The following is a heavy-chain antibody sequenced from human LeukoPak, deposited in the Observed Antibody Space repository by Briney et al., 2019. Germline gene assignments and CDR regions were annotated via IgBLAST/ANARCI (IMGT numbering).Heavy chain of an antibody. V-gene: IGHV4-59*05. CDR3: ATRDIVVVVAASYYFDY. CDR1: GGFISSYY. Sequence: SETLSLTCTVSGGFISSYYWSWIRQPPGKGLEWIGSIYYSGSTYYNPSLKSRVTISVDTSKNQFSLKLSSVTAADTAVYYCATRDIVVVVAASYYFDYWGQGTLVTVSS. CDR2: IYYSGST. J-gene: IGHJ4*02. D-gene: IGHD2-15*01.